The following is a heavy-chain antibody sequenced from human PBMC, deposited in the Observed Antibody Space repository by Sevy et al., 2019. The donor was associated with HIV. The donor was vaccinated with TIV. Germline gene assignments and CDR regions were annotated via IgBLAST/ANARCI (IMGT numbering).Heavy chain of an antibody. J-gene: IGHJ4*02. CDR2: IYSGGST. Sequence: GGSLRLSCAASGFTVSRNSMTWVRQAPGKGLEWVSLIYSGGSTYYADSVKGRFTISRDNSKNTLYLQMNSLRAEDTAVYYCARDRGGIGNFDYWGQGPLVTVSS. CDR3: ARDRGGIGNFDY. D-gene: IGHD3-16*01. V-gene: IGHV3-66*01. CDR1: GFTVSRNS.